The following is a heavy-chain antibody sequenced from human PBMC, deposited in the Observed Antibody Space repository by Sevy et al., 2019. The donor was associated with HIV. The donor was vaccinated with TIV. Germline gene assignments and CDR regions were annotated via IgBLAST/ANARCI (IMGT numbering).Heavy chain of an antibody. Sequence: GGSLRLSCAASGFRFNYHNMNWVRQAPGKGLEWISYISNSGSTTYLADSVGGGFTISRDKAKNSHFLEMDKLTDEDTAVYYCEREGNRDRQTIALDSWGRGIQVTVSS. V-gene: IGHV3-48*02. CDR2: ISNSGSTT. CDR3: EREGNRDRQTIALDS. J-gene: IGHJ4*02. CDR1: GFRFNYHN.